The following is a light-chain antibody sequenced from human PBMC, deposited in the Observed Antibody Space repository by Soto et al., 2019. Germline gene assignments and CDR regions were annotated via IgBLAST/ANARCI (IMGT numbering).Light chain of an antibody. CDR2: GAS. CDR3: QQYGGSPYT. Sequence: EIVLTQSPGTLSLSPGERATLSCRASQSISSSYLAWFQQKPGQAPRLLLYGASSRATGIPDRFSGSGSGTDFTLTISRLEPEDFVVYYCQQYGGSPYTFGQGTKLEIK. CDR1: QSISSSY. J-gene: IGKJ2*01. V-gene: IGKV3-20*01.